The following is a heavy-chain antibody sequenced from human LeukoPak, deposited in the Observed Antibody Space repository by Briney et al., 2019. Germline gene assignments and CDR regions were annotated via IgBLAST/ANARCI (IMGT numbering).Heavy chain of an antibody. CDR1: GGSISNYY. Sequence: KPSETLSLTCSVSGGSISNYYWSWVRQPPGKGLEWVGYIYYSGSPDYNPSLKSRVTISIDTSKNHFSLRLSSVTAADTASYYCARGYAYGPNYYFDYWGQGTLVTGSS. J-gene: IGHJ4*02. V-gene: IGHV4-59*01. CDR3: ARGYAYGPNYYFDY. D-gene: IGHD5-18*01. CDR2: IYYSGSP.